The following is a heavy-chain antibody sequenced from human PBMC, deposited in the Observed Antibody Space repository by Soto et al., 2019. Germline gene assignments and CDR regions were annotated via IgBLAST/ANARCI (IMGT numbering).Heavy chain of an antibody. CDR3: ARDQGFEQQPDSPAYYYCYYGLEV. Sequence: ASVKVSCKASGYTFTSYGISWVRQAPGQGLAWMGWISAYNGNTNYAQKLQGRVTMTTDTSTSTAYMELRSLRSDDTAVYYCARDQGFEQQPDSPAYYYCYYGLEVWGQGTTVTVSS. CDR2: ISAYNGNT. J-gene: IGHJ6*02. CDR1: GYTFTSYG. V-gene: IGHV1-18*04. D-gene: IGHD6-13*01.